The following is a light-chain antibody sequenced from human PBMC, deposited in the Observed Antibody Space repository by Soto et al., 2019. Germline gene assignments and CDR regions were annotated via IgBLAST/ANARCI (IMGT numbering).Light chain of an antibody. CDR2: DAS. CDR1: QDISYW. CDR3: KQAHSFPLT. V-gene: IGKV1D-12*01. Sequence: DIQMTQSPSSVSASVGDRVTITCRASQDISYWLAWYQQKPGKAPKVLIYDASSLQGGVPSRFSGSGSGTDFTLTISSLKPEDSATYYCKQAHSFPLTFGGGTKVEIK. J-gene: IGKJ4*01.